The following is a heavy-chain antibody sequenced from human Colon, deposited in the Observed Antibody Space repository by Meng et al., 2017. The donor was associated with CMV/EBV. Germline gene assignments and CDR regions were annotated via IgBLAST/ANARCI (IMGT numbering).Heavy chain of an antibody. CDR2: LYSGGSV. V-gene: IGHV3-53*01. CDR3: AKGGLSYCNGDCYHYSDF. Sequence: GGSLRLSCAASGFIVNSNFMNWVRQAPGKGLEWVSVLYSGGSVFYADSVKGRFIVSRDNSKNTLYLQMNSLRVEDTAVYYCAKGGLSYCNGDCYHYSDFWGQGTLVTVSS. D-gene: IGHD2-21*01. CDR1: GFIVNSNF. J-gene: IGHJ4*02.